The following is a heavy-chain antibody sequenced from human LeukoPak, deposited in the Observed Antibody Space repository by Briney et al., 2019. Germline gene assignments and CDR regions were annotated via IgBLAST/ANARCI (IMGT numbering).Heavy chain of an antibody. Sequence: PGGSLRLSCAASGFTFSSYGMHWVRQAPGKGLEWVAFIRYDGSNKYYADSVKGRFTISRDNSKNTLYLQMNSLRAEDTAVYYCAKGTYGSGGGYYFDYWGQGTLVTVSS. V-gene: IGHV3-30*02. CDR3: AKGTYGSGGGYYFDY. CDR1: GFTFSSYG. CDR2: IRYDGSNK. D-gene: IGHD3-10*01. J-gene: IGHJ4*02.